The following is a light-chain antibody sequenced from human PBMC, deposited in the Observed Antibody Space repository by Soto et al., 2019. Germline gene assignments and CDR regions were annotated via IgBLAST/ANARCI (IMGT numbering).Light chain of an antibody. V-gene: IGLV1-44*01. J-gene: IGLJ1*01. CDR1: SSNIGINT. CDR3: AAWDVSLKGFV. Sequence: ALTQPPSASGTPGQRVTFSCSGSSSNIGINTVNWYQQLPGTAPQLLISDNHRRPSGVPDRFSGSKSGTSASLAISGLQSEDEATYFCAAWDVSLKGFVFGTGTKVTVL. CDR2: DNH.